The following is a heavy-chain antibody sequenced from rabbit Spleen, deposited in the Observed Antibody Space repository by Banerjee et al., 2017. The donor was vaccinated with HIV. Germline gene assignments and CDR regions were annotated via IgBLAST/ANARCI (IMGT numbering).Heavy chain of an antibody. Sequence: QSLEESGGDLVKPGASLTLTCTASGFTISNSYYMCWVRQAPGKGLEWIACLYISNGYTYAATWAKGRFTISKTSSTTVTLQMTSLTAADTATYFCARDSVGGAYIGTRLDLWAQAPWSPS. CDR2: LYISNGYT. CDR1: GFTISNSYY. J-gene: IGHJ3*01. CDR3: ARDSVGGAYIGTRLDL. V-gene: IGHV1S40*01. D-gene: IGHD1-1*01.